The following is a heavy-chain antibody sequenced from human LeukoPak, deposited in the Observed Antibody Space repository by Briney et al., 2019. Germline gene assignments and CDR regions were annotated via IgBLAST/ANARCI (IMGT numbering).Heavy chain of an antibody. Sequence: SETLSLTCTVSGGSISSGDYYWSWIRQPPGKGLEWIGYIYYSGSTYYNPSLKSRVTISVDTSKNQFSLKLRSVTAADTAVYYCASRRADMGTIPGYEYWYMDVWAKGTTVTVSS. CDR2: IYYSGST. CDR3: ASRRADMGTIPGYEYWYMDV. J-gene: IGHJ6*03. CDR1: GGSISSGDYY. V-gene: IGHV4-30-4*01. D-gene: IGHD2-8*02.